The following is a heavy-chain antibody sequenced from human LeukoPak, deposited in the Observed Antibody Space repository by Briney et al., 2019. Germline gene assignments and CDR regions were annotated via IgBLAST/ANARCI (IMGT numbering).Heavy chain of an antibody. CDR3: ARNYDSSGYYFDY. CDR1: GFTFSSYS. CDR2: ISSSSSYI. D-gene: IGHD3-22*01. V-gene: IGHV3-21*01. Sequence: GGSLRLSCAASGFTFSSYSMNWVRQAPGKGLEWVSSISSSSSYIYYADSVKGRFTTSRDNAKNSLYLQMNSLRAEDTAVYYCARNYDSSGYYFDYWGQGTLVTVSS. J-gene: IGHJ4*02.